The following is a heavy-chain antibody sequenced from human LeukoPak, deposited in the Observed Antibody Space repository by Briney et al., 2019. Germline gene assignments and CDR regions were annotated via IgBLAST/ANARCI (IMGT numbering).Heavy chain of an antibody. D-gene: IGHD3-10*01. Sequence: GSLRLFCAASGFTFSSYWMSWVRQAPGKGLEWVANIKQDGSEKYYVDSVKGRFTISRDNAKNSLYLQMNSLRAEDTAVYYCARGDPGQRKYYSNWFDPWGQGTLVTVSS. V-gene: IGHV3-7*03. J-gene: IGHJ5*02. CDR2: IKQDGSEK. CDR3: ARGDPGQRKYYSNWFDP. CDR1: GFTFSSYW.